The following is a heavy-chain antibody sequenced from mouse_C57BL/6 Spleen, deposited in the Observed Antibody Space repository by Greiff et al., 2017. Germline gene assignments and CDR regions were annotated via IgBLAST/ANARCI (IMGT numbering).Heavy chain of an antibody. CDR2: ISSGSSTI. Sequence: DVKLVESGGGLVKPGGSLKLSCAASGFTFSDYGMHWVRQAPEKGLEWVAYISSGSSTIYYADTVKGRFTISRDNAKNTLFMQMTSLRSEDTAMYYCTSHWDGNFDYWGQGTTLTVSS. V-gene: IGHV5-17*01. J-gene: IGHJ2*01. D-gene: IGHD4-1*01. CDR3: TSHWDGNFDY. CDR1: GFTFSDYG.